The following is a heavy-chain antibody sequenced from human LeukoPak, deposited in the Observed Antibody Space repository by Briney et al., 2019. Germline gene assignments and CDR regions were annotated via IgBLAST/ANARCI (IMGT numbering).Heavy chain of an antibody. CDR3: ARDGYYYDSSGYYYPYYFDY. D-gene: IGHD3-22*01. CDR1: GGSISSYY. J-gene: IGHJ4*02. V-gene: IGHV4-4*07. Sequence: SETLSLTCTVSGGSISSYYWSWIRQPAGKGLEWIGRIYTSGSTNYNPSLKSRVTMSVDTSKNQFSLKLSSVTAADTAVYYCARDGYYYDSSGYYYPYYFDYWGQGTLVTVSS. CDR2: IYTSGST.